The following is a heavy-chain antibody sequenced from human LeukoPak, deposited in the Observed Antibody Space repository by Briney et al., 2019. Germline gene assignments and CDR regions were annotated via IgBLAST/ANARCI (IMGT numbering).Heavy chain of an antibody. Sequence: PSETLSLTCTVSGGSISSYYWSWIRQPPGKGLEWIGYIYTSGSTNYNPSLKRRVTISLDTSKNQFFLKLRSVTAADTAVYYCARYGQTGYLYYYYYMDVWGKGTTVTVSS. D-gene: IGHD3-9*01. CDR2: IYTSGST. CDR3: ARYGQTGYLYYYYYMDV. V-gene: IGHV4-4*09. CDR1: GGSISSYY. J-gene: IGHJ6*03.